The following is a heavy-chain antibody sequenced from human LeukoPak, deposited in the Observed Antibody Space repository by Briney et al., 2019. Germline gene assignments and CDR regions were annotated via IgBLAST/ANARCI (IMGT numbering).Heavy chain of an antibody. D-gene: IGHD3-10*01. CDR2: IYTTGST. CDR3: ARVGRFGETPGYYFDD. J-gene: IGHJ4*02. V-gene: IGHV4-4*07. CDR1: SDSISSYY. Sequence: SETLSLTCTVSSDSISSYYLSWIRQPAGKGLEWIGRIYTTGSTNYNPSLKSRVTMSVDTSKNQFSLKMSSVTAADTAVYYCARVGRFGETPGYYFDDWGQGTLVTVSS.